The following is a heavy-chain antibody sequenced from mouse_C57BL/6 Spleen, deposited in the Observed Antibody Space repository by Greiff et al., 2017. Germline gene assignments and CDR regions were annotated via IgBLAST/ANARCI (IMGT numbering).Heavy chain of an antibody. D-gene: IGHD1-1*01. V-gene: IGHV1-80*01. Sequence: VQLQQSGAELVKPGASVKISCKASGYAFSSYWMNWVKQRPGKGLEWIGQIYPGDGDTNYNGKFKGKATLTADKSSSTAYMQLCSLSSEDSAVYFCARGVEGYFDYWGQGTTLTVSS. CDR1: GYAFSSYW. CDR2: IYPGDGDT. J-gene: IGHJ2*01. CDR3: ARGVEGYFDY.